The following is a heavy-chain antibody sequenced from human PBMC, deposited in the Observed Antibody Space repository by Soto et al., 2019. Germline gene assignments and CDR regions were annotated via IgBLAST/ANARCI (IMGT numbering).Heavy chain of an antibody. V-gene: IGHV1-46*03. CDR3: ARAEDRFLEWLLPFDY. CDR2: INPSGGST. CDR1: GYTFTSYY. D-gene: IGHD3-3*01. Sequence: PVASVKVSSKASGYTFTSYYMHWVRQAPEQGLEWMGIINPSGGSTSYAQKFQGRVTMTRDTSTSTVYMELSSLRSEDTAVYYCARAEDRFLEWLLPFDYWGQGTLVTVSS. J-gene: IGHJ4*02.